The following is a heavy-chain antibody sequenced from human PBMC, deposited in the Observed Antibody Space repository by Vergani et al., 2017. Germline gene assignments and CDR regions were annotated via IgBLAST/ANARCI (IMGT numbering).Heavy chain of an antibody. CDR1: GGSISSYY. V-gene: IGHV4-59*01. CDR3: ARHNCSSTSCPFDY. Sequence: QVQLQESGPGLVKPSQTLSLTCTVSGGSISSYYWSWIRQPPGKGLEWIGYIYYSGSTNYNPSLKSRVTISVDTSKNQFSLKLSSVTAADTAVYYCARHNCSSTSCPFDYWGQGTLVTVSS. CDR2: IYYSGST. D-gene: IGHD2-2*01. J-gene: IGHJ4*02.